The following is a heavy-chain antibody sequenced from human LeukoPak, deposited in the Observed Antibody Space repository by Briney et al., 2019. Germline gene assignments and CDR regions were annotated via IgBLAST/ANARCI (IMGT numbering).Heavy chain of an antibody. CDR1: GGSVSSSGSF. J-gene: IGHJ4*02. Sequence: SETLSLTCTVSGGSVSSSGSFWGWIRQPPGKGLEWIATIHYSGSTYYNPSLKRRVTISVDTSKNQFSLKVISVTAADSAVYYCATGTIFGVLLQWGQGTVVTVSS. CDR3: ATGTIFGVLLQ. D-gene: IGHD3-3*01. CDR2: IHYSGST. V-gene: IGHV4-39*01.